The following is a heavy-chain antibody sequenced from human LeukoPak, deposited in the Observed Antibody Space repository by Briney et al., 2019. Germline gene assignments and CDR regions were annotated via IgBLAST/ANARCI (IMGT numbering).Heavy chain of an antibody. CDR3: ARMVGLLGAFDI. D-gene: IGHD3-22*01. Sequence: SETLSLTCTVSGGSISSYYWSWIRQPPGKGLEWIGYIYYSGSTNYNPSLKSRVTISVDTSKNQFSLKLSSVTAADTAVYYCARMVGLLGAFDIWGQGTMVTVSS. V-gene: IGHV4-59*08. J-gene: IGHJ3*02. CDR2: IYYSGST. CDR1: GGSISSYY.